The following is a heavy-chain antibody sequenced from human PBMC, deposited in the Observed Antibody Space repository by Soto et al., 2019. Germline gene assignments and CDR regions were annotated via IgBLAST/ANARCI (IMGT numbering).Heavy chain of an antibody. D-gene: IGHD3-22*01. CDR3: ARGIVDPAFDI. CDR2: INHSGST. V-gene: IGHV4-34*01. Sequence: QVQLQQWGAGLLKPSETLSLTCAVYGGSFSGYYWSWIRQPPGKGLEWIGGINHSGSTNYNPSLKSRVTTSVDTSKNQFSLKLSSVTAADTAVYYCARGIVDPAFDIWGQGTMVTVSS. J-gene: IGHJ3*02. CDR1: GGSFSGYY.